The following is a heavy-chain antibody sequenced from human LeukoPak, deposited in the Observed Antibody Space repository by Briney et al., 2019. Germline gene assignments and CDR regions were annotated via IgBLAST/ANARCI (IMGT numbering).Heavy chain of an antibody. D-gene: IGHD6-13*01. J-gene: IGHJ3*01. CDR1: GFTFSASA. CDR2: IRSKANSYAT. V-gene: IGHV3-73*01. CDR3: TAIDSSYSSSWYDGDVFDL. Sequence: PGGSLRLSCAASGFTFSASAMHWVRQASGKGLEWVGRIRSKANSYATAYAASVKGRFTISRDDSKNTAYLQMNSLKTEDTAVYYCTAIDSSYSSSWYDGDVFDLWGQGTMVTVSS.